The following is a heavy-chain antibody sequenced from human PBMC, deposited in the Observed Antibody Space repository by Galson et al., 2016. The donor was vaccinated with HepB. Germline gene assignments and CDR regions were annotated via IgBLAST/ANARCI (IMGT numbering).Heavy chain of an antibody. V-gene: IGHV1-18*01. CDR3: ARDRGYGYYIHLWYFDL. CDR1: GYTFINYG. CDR2: ISAYNGKT. J-gene: IGHJ2*01. D-gene: IGHD3-22*01. Sequence: QSGAEVKNPGASVKVSCKASGYTFINYGISWVRQAPGLGLEWMGWISAYNGKTNYAQKFKGRVTMTTDTSTSTAYMELRSLRSDDTAVYYCARDRGYGYYIHLWYFDLWGRGTLLTVSS.